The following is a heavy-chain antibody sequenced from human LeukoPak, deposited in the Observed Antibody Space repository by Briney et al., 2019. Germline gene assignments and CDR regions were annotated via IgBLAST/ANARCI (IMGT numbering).Heavy chain of an antibody. CDR3: ARHVPYDSSDYTLTH. CDR1: GDSITTNSYG. V-gene: IGHV4-39*01. J-gene: IGHJ4*02. CDR2: IYSSGNS. Sequence: SETLSLTCSISGDSITTNSYGWGWIRQSPGKGLEWIGRIYSSGNSYYNPSLKTRATISADTSKNQLPLKLNSVTAADTAVYYCARHVPYDSSDYTLTHWGQGTLVTVSS. D-gene: IGHD3-22*01.